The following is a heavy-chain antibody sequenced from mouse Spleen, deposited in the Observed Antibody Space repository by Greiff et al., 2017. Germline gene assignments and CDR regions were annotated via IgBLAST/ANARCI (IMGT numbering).Heavy chain of an antibody. CDR3: ARGAGLFDY. V-gene: IGHV5-9-3*01. Sequence: EVHLVESGGGLVKPGGSLKLSCAASGFTFSSYAMSWVRQTPEKRLEWVATISSGGSYTYYPDSVKGRFTISRDNAKNTLYLQMSSLRSEDTAMYYCARGAGLFDYWGQGTTLTVSS. CDR2: ISSGGSYT. CDR1: GFTFSSYA. J-gene: IGHJ2*01. D-gene: IGHD3-3*01.